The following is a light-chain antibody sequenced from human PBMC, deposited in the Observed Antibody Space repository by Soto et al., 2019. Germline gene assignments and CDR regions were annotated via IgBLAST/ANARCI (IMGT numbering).Light chain of an antibody. V-gene: IGKV1-33*01. J-gene: IGKJ4*01. CDR2: DAS. CDR3: QQYDNLPLT. Sequence: DLQMTQSPSSLSASVGDRVTITCQASQDISNYLNWYQQKPGKAPKLLIYDASNLETGVPSRFSGSGSGTDFTFSIRSLQPEDIATYYCQQYDNLPLTFGGGTKVEIK. CDR1: QDISNY.